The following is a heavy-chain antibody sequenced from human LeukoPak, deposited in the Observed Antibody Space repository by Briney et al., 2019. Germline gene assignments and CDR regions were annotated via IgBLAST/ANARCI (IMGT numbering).Heavy chain of an antibody. Sequence: GGSLRLSCAVSGFTFDDYGMSWVRQAPGTGLEWVSGINWSGGRTGYADSLKGRFTISRDNAKNTLYLQMNSLRDEDTAVYYCARDYYGSGSYPLADYWGQGTLVTVSS. CDR3: ARDYYGSGSYPLADY. D-gene: IGHD3-10*01. V-gene: IGHV3-20*04. CDR2: INWSGGRT. CDR1: GFTFDDYG. J-gene: IGHJ4*02.